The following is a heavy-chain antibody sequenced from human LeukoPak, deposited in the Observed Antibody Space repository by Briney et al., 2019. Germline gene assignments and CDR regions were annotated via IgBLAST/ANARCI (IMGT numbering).Heavy chain of an antibody. CDR2: IIPIFGTA. D-gene: IGHD2-2*01. Sequence: SVKVSCKASGGTFSSYAISWVRQAPGQGLEWMGGIIPIFGTANYAQKFQGRVTITADESTSTAYMELSSLRSEDTAVYYCARDSRIVVVPAAMEWGRNYYYYGMDVWGQGTTVTVSS. CDR1: GGTFSSYA. CDR3: ARDSRIVVVPAAMEWGRNYYYYGMDV. J-gene: IGHJ6*02. V-gene: IGHV1-69*13.